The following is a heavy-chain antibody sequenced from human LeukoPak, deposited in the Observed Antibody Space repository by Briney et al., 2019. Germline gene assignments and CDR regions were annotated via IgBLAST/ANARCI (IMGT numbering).Heavy chain of an antibody. V-gene: IGHV3-23*01. CDR1: GFSLDDYG. CDR2: ISGSGGST. J-gene: IGHJ4*02. D-gene: IGHD6-19*01. Sequence: GGSLRLSCAASGFSLDDYGMSWVRQAPGKGLEWVSAISGSGGSTYYADSVKGRFTISRDNSKNTLYLQMNGLRAEDTAVYYCAKDLASGWSGDFDYWGQGTPVTVSS. CDR3: AKDLASGWSGDFDY.